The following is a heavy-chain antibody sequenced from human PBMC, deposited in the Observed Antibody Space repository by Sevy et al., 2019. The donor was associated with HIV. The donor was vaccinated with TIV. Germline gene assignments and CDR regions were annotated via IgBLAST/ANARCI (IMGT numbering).Heavy chain of an antibody. Sequence: SETLSLTCTVSGGSISSSSYYWGWIRQPPGKGLEWIGSINYSGSTYYNPSLKSRVTISVDTSKNQFSLKLSSVTAADTDVYYCARGLLTRENWFDPWGQGTMVTVSS. CDR3: ARGLLTRENWFDP. V-gene: IGHV4-39*01. D-gene: IGHD2-15*01. J-gene: IGHJ5*02. CDR2: INYSGST. CDR1: GGSISSSSYY.